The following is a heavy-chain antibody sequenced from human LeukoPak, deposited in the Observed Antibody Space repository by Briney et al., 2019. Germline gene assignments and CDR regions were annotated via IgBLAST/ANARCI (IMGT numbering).Heavy chain of an antibody. CDR2: ISGSGST. CDR1: GFTFSSYA. Sequence: GGSLRLSCAASGFTFSSYAMSWVRQAPGEGLEWVSAISGSGSTYYADSVKGRFTISRDNSKNTLYLQMNSLRAEDTAVYYCAKSGQIAAAGYYHFDYWGQGTLVTVSS. CDR3: AKSGQIAAAGYYHFDY. D-gene: IGHD6-13*01. V-gene: IGHV3-23*01. J-gene: IGHJ4*02.